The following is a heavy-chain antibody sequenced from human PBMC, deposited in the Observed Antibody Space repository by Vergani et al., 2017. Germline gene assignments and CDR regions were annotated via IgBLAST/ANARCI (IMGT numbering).Heavy chain of an antibody. D-gene: IGHD3-3*01. CDR3: ARRLKFLDMDV. CDR1: GFTFSTYA. Sequence: EVQLLESGGSLKQPGGSVRLSCAASGFTFSTYAMHWVRQAPGEGQEWVSALTGGGGSTYYADSFKGRFIISRDNSRDSLYLQMNSLRPEDTAVYFCARRLKFLDMDVWGKGTTVTVSS. V-gene: IGHV3-23*01. J-gene: IGHJ6*04. CDR2: LTGGGGST.